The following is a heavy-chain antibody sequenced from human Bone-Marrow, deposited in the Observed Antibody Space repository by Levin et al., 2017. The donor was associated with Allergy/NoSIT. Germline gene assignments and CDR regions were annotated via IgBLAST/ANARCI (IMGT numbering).Heavy chain of an antibody. Sequence: LSLTCAASGFTFSNSWMTWVRQAPGEGLEWVADIKQDGSEKYYVDSVKGRFTISRDNAKNSLYLQMNSLRAEDTALYYCVRKSDYWGQGTLVTVSS. CDR3: VRKSDY. CDR2: IKQDGSEK. V-gene: IGHV3-7*01. J-gene: IGHJ4*02. CDR1: GFTFSNSW.